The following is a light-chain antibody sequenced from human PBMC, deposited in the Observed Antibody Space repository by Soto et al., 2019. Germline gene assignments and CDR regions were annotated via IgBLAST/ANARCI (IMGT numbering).Light chain of an antibody. CDR1: SSDVGGYPY. V-gene: IGLV2-14*03. Sequence: QSALTQPASVSGSPGQSITISCTGTSSDVGGYPYVSWYQQHPGKAPKLMIYNVYDRPSGISYRFSGSKSGNTASLTISGLQGEDEADYYCSAYTVSRTYVFGTGTKLTVL. CDR3: SAYTVSRTYV. J-gene: IGLJ1*01. CDR2: NVY.